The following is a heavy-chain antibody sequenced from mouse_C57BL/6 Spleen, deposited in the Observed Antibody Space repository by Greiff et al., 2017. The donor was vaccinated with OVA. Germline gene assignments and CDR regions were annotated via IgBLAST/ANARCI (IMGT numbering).Heavy chain of an antibody. CDR1: GYPFPSYW. D-gene: IGHD2-3*01. V-gene: IGHV1-64*01. CDR2: SHPNSGST. CDR3: ARRGLQDYDGYLYYAMDY. J-gene: IGHJ4*01. Sequence: QVQLKQPGAELVKPGASVKLSCKASGYPFPSYWMHWVKQGPGQGLEWIGMSHPNSGSTNYNEKFKSKATLTVDKSSSTAYMQLSSLTSEDSAVYYCARRGLQDYDGYLYYAMDYWGQGTSVTVSS.